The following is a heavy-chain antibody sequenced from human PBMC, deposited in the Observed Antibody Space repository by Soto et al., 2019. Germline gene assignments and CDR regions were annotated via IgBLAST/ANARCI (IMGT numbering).Heavy chain of an antibody. CDR3: ARGCGRWQLEKPGDY. D-gene: IGHD2-15*01. CDR1: GYTFSSYD. CDR2: MNPNSGKS. Sequence: QVQLVQSGTEVKKPGASVKVSCKTSGYTFSSYDINWVRQATGQGLEWMGWMNPNSGKSGYVQKLKGRVTITRDTSISTAYMELSSLRSEEAAVYCCARGCGRWQLEKPGDYWGKGPLVTASS. V-gene: IGHV1-8*01. J-gene: IGHJ4*02.